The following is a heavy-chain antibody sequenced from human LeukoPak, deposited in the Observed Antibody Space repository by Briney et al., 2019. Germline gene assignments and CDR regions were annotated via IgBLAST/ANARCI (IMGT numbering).Heavy chain of an antibody. CDR2: INPNSGGT. V-gene: IGHV1-2*02. J-gene: IGHJ4*02. CDR3: ARAGGGYDLRSWYFDY. D-gene: IGHD5-12*01. Sequence: ASVKVSCKASGYTFTGYYMHWVRQAPGQGLEWMGWINPNSGGTNYAQKFQGRVTMTRDTSISTAYMELSRLRSDDTAVYYCARAGGGYDLRSWYFDYWGQGTLVTVSP. CDR1: GYTFTGYY.